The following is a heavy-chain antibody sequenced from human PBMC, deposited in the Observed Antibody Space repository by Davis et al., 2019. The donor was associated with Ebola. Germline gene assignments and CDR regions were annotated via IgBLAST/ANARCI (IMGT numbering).Heavy chain of an antibody. V-gene: IGHV3-23*01. CDR3: ARAGGGSGWYSGYYYGMDV. D-gene: IGHD6-19*01. J-gene: IGHJ6*04. CDR2: ISGSGGST. Sequence: GESLKISCAASGFTFSSYAMSWVRQAPGKGLEWVSAISGSGGSTYYADSVKGRFTISRDNSKNTLYLQMNSLRAEDTAVYYCARAGGGSGWYSGYYYGMDVWGKGTTVTVSS. CDR1: GFTFSSYA.